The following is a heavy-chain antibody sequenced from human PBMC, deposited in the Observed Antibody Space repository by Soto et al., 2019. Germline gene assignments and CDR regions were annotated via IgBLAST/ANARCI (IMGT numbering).Heavy chain of an antibody. CDR2: MNPNSGNT. Sequence: ASVKVSCKASGYTFTSYDINWVRQATGQGLEWMGWMNPNSGNTGYAQKFQGRVTMTRNTSISTAYMELSSLRSEDTAVYYCASPARNYDFWSGYSFNIWGQGTMVTVSS. CDR3: ASPARNYDFWSGYSFNI. CDR1: GYTFTSYD. J-gene: IGHJ3*02. V-gene: IGHV1-8*01. D-gene: IGHD3-3*01.